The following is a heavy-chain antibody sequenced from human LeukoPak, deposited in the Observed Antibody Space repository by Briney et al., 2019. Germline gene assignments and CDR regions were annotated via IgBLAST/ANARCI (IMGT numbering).Heavy chain of an antibody. Sequence: GGSLRLSCAASGFTFSSYSMNWARQAPGKGLEWVSSISSSSSYIYYADSVKGRFTISRDNAKNSLYLQMNSLRAEDTAVYYCARDRMGIAADSDYYYGMDVWGQGTTVTVSS. CDR3: ARDRMGIAADSDYYYGMDV. CDR1: GFTFSSYS. D-gene: IGHD6-13*01. V-gene: IGHV3-21*01. J-gene: IGHJ6*02. CDR2: ISSSSSYI.